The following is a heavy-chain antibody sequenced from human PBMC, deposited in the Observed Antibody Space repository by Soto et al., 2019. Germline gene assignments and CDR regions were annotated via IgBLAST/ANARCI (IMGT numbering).Heavy chain of an antibody. Sequence: SDTLSLTWSVYGGSFRGSYWSWIRQPPGKGLEWIGEINHSGSTNYNPSLKSRVTISVDTSKNQFSLKLSSVTAADTAVYYCARGESSGWYLGWFDTWGQGTLVTVSS. CDR3: ARGESSGWYLGWFDT. J-gene: IGHJ5*02. D-gene: IGHD6-19*01. CDR1: GGSFRGSY. CDR2: INHSGST. V-gene: IGHV4-34*01.